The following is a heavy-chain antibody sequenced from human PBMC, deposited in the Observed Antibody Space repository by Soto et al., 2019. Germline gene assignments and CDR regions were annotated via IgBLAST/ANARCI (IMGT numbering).Heavy chain of an antibody. Sequence: GGSLRLSCAASGFTFSSCAMGWVRQAPGKGLEWVSGISGNGGSTYYADSVKGRFTISRDTSKNTLYLQMDSLGSEDKAIYYCAKGVGDGIDYYDFWGQGSLVTVSS. V-gene: IGHV3-23*01. CDR2: ISGNGGST. CDR3: AKGVGDGIDYYDF. J-gene: IGHJ4*02. CDR1: GFTFSSCA. D-gene: IGHD3-22*01.